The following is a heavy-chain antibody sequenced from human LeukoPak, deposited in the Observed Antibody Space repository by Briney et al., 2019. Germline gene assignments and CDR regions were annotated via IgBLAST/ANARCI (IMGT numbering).Heavy chain of an antibody. CDR3: ARRPLHSQNWLAP. V-gene: IGHV5-51*01. CDR1: GDRFTSYC. CDR2: IFPGDSDT. Sequence: GESLKISCKGYGDRFTSYCVAWVRQMPGKGLEWMGIIFPGDSDTRYSPSIHGQVTISVDRSISTAYLQWSSLKASDTAIYYCARRPLHSQNWLAPWGQGTLVTVSS. J-gene: IGHJ5*02.